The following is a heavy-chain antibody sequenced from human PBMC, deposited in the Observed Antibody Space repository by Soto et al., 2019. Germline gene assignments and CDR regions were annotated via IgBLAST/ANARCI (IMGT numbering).Heavy chain of an antibody. D-gene: IGHD5-18*01. J-gene: IGHJ4*02. CDR2: IIPIFGTA. CDR3: AADTDTAMVTDY. CDR1: GGTFSSYA. Sequence: ASVKVSCKASGGTFSSYAISWVRQAPGQGLEWMGGIIPIFGTANYAQKFQGRVTITADESTSTAYMELSSLRSEDTAVYYCAADTDTAMVTDYWGQGTLVTVSS. V-gene: IGHV1-69*13.